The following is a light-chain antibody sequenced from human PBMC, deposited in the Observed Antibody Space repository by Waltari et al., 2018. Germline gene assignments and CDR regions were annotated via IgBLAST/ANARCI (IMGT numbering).Light chain of an antibody. CDR1: SSDVGYYDD. CDR2: DVN. Sequence: QSALTPPHSVSGSPGQSVTISCTGTSSDVGYYDDASWYQQHPGKAPKVVIYDVNKRPSGVPDRFSGSKSGNTASLTIPGLQADDEADYYCCSCAGTCICIFFGGGTKQTVL. V-gene: IGLV2-11*01. CDR3: CSCAGTCICIF. J-gene: IGLJ2*01.